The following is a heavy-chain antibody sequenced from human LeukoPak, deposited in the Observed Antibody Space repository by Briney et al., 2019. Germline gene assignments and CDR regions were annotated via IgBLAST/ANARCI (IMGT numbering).Heavy chain of an antibody. D-gene: IGHD3-3*01. Sequence: SETLSLTRTVSGGSISSYYWSWIRQPPGKGLEWIGYIYYSGSPNHNPSLRSRVTISLDTSKNQFSLKLSSVTAADTAVYYCARGGSTYYDFWSGPLDYWGQGTLVTVSS. CDR2: IYYSGSP. CDR1: GGSISSYY. J-gene: IGHJ4*02. CDR3: ARGGSTYYDFWSGPLDY. V-gene: IGHV4-59*01.